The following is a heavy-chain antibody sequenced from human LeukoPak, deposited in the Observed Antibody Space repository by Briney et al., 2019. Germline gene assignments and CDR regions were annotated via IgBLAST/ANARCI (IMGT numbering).Heavy chain of an antibody. J-gene: IGHJ5*02. CDR3: ARDSYMAAADTWFDP. CDR1: GYTFTTYA. Sequence: GASVKVSCKASGYTFTTYAIYWVRQAPGQRLEWMGWINSGYGNTKYSQKFQGRVTITSDTSASTAYMEVRSLTSEDTAIYYCARDSYMAAADTWFDPWGQGTLVTVSS. CDR2: INSGYGNT. D-gene: IGHD6-13*01. V-gene: IGHV1-3*01.